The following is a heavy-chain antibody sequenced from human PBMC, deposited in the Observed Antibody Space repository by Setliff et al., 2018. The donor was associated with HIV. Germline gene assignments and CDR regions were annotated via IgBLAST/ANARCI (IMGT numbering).Heavy chain of an antibody. D-gene: IGHD3-22*01. CDR2: VHNSAGS. CDR3: ARDRIEVLADSPHDVFDI. V-gene: IGHV4-4*07. CDR1: GDSVSGYY. Sequence: SETLSLTCAVSGDSVSGYYWSWIRQPAGRGLEWIGRVHNSAGSNYNPSLKSRVTMSVDTAKNQLSLKLTAVSAANTAVYYCARDRIEVLADSPHDVFDIWGRGIMVTVSS. J-gene: IGHJ3*02.